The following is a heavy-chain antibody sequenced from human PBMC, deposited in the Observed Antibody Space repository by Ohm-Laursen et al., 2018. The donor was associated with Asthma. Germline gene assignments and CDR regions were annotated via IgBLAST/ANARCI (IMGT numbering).Heavy chain of an antibody. V-gene: IGHV3-30*18. Sequence: SLRLSCAASGFTFSSYGMHWVRQAPGKGLEWVAVISYDGSNKYYADSVKGRFTISRDNSKNTLHLQINSLRAEDTAVYYCAKSVHMIVVVITALVDYWGQGTLVTVSS. CDR2: ISYDGSNK. CDR3: AKSVHMIVVVITALVDY. J-gene: IGHJ4*02. CDR1: GFTFSSYG. D-gene: IGHD3-22*01.